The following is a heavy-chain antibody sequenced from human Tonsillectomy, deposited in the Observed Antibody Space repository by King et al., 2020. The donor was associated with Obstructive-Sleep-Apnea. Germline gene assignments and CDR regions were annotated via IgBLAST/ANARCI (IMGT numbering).Heavy chain of an antibody. J-gene: IGHJ4*02. Sequence: QLVQSGAEVKKPGESLKISCKGSGYSFTNKWIIWVRQMPGKGLEWMGVIYPGDSDTRYSPSFQGQVTISVDRSISTAYLKWSSLKASDTAMYFCARAGIAVAGSWGIDYWGQGSLVTVSS. V-gene: IGHV5-51*01. CDR1: GYSFTNKW. CDR3: ARAGIAVAGSWGIDY. CDR2: IYPGDSDT. D-gene: IGHD6-19*01.